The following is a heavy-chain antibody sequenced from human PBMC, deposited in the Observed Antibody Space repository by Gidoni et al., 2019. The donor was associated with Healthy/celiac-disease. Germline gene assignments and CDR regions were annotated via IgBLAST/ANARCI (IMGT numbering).Heavy chain of an antibody. CDR3: ARGGYSPFDY. V-gene: IGHV4-59*01. CDR2: IYYSGST. D-gene: IGHD5-18*01. J-gene: IGHJ4*02. Sequence: QVQLQESGPGLVKPSETLSLTCTVSGGSISSYYWSWIRQPPGKGLEWIGYIYYSGSTNYNPSLKSRVTISVDTSKNQFSLKLSSVTAADTAVYYCARGGYSPFDYWGQGTLVTVSS. CDR1: GGSISSYY.